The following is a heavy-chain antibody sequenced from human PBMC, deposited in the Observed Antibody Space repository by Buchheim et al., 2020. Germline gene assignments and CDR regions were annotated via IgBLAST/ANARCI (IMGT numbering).Heavy chain of an antibody. CDR1: GYTFTGYY. V-gene: IGHV1-2*02. Sequence: QVHLVQSGAEVKKPGASVKVSCKASGYTFTGYYMHWVRQAPGQGLEWMGWINHKNGGTSSAKKFQGRVTMTRDTSISTAYLVLSRLGSDDTAVDYCAGGYSGSYYGMDVWGRGTT. D-gene: IGHD1-26*01. J-gene: IGHJ6*02. CDR3: AGGYSGSYYGMDV. CDR2: INHKNGGT.